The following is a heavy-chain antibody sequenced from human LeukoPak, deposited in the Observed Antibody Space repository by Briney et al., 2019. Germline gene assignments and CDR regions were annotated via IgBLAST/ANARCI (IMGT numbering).Heavy chain of an antibody. V-gene: IGHV1-2*02. J-gene: IGHJ4*02. CDR2: ISPNSGGT. D-gene: IGHD1-26*01. Sequence: ASVKVSCKASGYTFTANHIHWVRQAPGQGLEWIGWISPNSGGTKYVQKFQGRVTMTRDTSITTVYMELSGLSFDDTAVYYCARGGGRYSVDYWGQGTLVIVSS. CDR3: ARGGGRYSVDY. CDR1: GYTFTANH.